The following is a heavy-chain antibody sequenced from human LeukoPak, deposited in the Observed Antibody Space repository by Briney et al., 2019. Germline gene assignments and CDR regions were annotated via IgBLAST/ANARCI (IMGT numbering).Heavy chain of an antibody. CDR3: AREPYYDFWSGYYLFDY. CDR1: GRSFSGYY. J-gene: IGHJ4*02. V-gene: IGHV4-34*01. Sequence: SETLSLTCAVYGRSFSGYYWSWIRQPPGKGLEWIGEINHSGSTNYNPPLKSRVTISVDTSKNQFSLKLSSVTAADTAVYYCAREPYYDFWSGYYLFDYWGQGTLVTVSS. D-gene: IGHD3-3*01. CDR2: INHSGST.